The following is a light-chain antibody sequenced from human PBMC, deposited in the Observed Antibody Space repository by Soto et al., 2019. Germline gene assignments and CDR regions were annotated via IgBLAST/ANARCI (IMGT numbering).Light chain of an antibody. V-gene: IGLV2-14*01. Sequence: QSALTQPASVSGSPGQSITISCTGTSSDVGCYNYVSWYQQHPDKAPKLMIYEISNRPSGVSNRFSGSKSGNTASLTISGLQAEDEADYYCTSYTTSSTHWVFGGGTKLTVL. CDR3: TSYTTSSTHWV. CDR1: SSDVGCYNY. J-gene: IGLJ3*02. CDR2: EIS.